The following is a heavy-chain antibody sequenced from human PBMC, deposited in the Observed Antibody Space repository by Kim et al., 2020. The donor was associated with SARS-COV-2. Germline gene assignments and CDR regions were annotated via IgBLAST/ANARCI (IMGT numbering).Heavy chain of an antibody. D-gene: IGHD6-19*01. Sequence: GGSLRLSCAASGFTFSSYEMNWVRQAPGKGLEWVSYISSGSTIYYADSVKGRFTISRDNAKNSLYLQMNSLRAEDTAVYYCAAGYSSGWIFDYWGQGTLVTVSS. CDR3: AAGYSSGWIFDY. CDR1: GFTFSSYE. V-gene: IGHV3-48*03. J-gene: IGHJ4*02. CDR2: ISSGSTI.